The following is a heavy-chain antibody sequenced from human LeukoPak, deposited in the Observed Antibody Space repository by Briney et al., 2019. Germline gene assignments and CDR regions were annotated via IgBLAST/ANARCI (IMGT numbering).Heavy chain of an antibody. CDR1: GGSIGSYY. V-gene: IGHV4-4*07. Sequence: SETLSLTCTVSGGSIGSYYWSWIRQPAGKGLEWIGRIYTSGSTNYNPSLKSRVTMSVDTSKNQFSLKLSSVTAADTAVYYCARWAPADYYYYYYMDVWGKGTTVTISS. CDR2: IYTSGST. J-gene: IGHJ6*03. D-gene: IGHD1-14*01. CDR3: ARWAPADYYYYYYMDV.